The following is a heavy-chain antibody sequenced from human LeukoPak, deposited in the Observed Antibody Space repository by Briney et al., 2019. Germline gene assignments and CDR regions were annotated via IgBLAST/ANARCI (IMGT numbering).Heavy chain of an antibody. Sequence: GGSLRLSCAASGFTFSTYSMHWVRQAPGKGLEWVAVISSDGGNHYYADSVKGRFTISRDNSKNTLYVQMNSLRPEDTAVYYCARGDYVWGSYRPRGPIDYWGQGTLVTVSS. CDR3: ARGDYVWGSYRPRGPIDY. CDR2: ISSDGGNH. V-gene: IGHV3-30-3*01. D-gene: IGHD3-16*02. J-gene: IGHJ4*02. CDR1: GFTFSTYS.